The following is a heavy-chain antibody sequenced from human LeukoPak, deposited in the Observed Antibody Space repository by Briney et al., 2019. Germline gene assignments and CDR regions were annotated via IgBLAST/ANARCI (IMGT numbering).Heavy chain of an antibody. J-gene: IGHJ6*03. D-gene: IGHD3-10*01. V-gene: IGHV1-2*02. CDR3: ARDYYGSGSYFRYMDV. CDR1: GYTFTGYY. Sequence: ASVKVSCKASGYTFTGYYMHWVRQAPGQGLEWMGWINPNSGGTNYAQKFQGRVTMTRDTSISTAYMELGRLRSDDTAVYYCARDYYGSGSYFRYMDVWGKGTTVTISS. CDR2: INPNSGGT.